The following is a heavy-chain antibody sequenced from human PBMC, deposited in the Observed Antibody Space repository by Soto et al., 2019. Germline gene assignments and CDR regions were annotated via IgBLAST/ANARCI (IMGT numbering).Heavy chain of an antibody. CDR3: ARTRIVVVVAATTRDYYGMDV. CDR2: IYYSGST. V-gene: IGHV4-39*01. D-gene: IGHD2-15*01. Sequence: QLQLQESGPGLVKPSETLSLTCTVSGGSISSSSYYWGWIRQPPGKGLEWIGSIYYSGSTYYNPSLKSRVTISVDTSKHQFSLKLSSVTAADTAVYYCARTRIVVVVAATTRDYYGMDVWGQGTTVTVSS. CDR1: GGSISSSSYY. J-gene: IGHJ6*02.